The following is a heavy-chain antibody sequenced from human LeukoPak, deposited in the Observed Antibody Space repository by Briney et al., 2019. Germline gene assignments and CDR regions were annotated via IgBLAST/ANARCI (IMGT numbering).Heavy chain of an antibody. CDR3: AREVSARDGSLGRPFDY. CDR2: IYYSGST. J-gene: IGHJ4*02. D-gene: IGHD5-24*01. V-gene: IGHV4-59*12. Sequence: PSETLSLTCIVSGGSISSYYWNWIRQPPGKGLEWIGYIYYSGSTNYNPSLKSRVTISVDTSKNQFSLKLSSVTAADTAVYYCAREVSARDGSLGRPFDYWGQGTLVTVSS. CDR1: GGSISSYY.